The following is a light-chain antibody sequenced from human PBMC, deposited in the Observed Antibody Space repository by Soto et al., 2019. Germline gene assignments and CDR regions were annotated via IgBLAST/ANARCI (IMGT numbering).Light chain of an antibody. V-gene: IGLV2-18*02. CDR2: EVS. CDR1: SSDVGNYNR. Sequence: QSALTQPPSVSGSPGQSVAISCTGTSSDVGNYNRVSWYQQPPGAAPKLMIYEVSNRPSGVPDRFSGSKSGNTASLTISGLQAEDEADYYCNSYTGSSTYVFGTGTKVTVL. CDR3: NSYTGSSTYV. J-gene: IGLJ1*01.